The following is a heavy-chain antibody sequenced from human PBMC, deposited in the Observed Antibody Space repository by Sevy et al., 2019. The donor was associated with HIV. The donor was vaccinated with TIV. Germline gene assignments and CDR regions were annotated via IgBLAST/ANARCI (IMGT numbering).Heavy chain of an antibody. Sequence: GGSLRLSCAASGFAFSNYYAMHWVRQAPGKGLEWVATISLDGGNQHYADSVRGRFTISRDNSQNALFLQMNSLRPDDTALYYCALERLSSNVAEYFQNWGQGALVTVSS. D-gene: IGHD1-1*01. CDR3: ALERLSSNVAEYFQN. CDR2: ISLDGGNQ. J-gene: IGHJ1*01. V-gene: IGHV3-30-3*01. CDR1: GFAFSNYYA.